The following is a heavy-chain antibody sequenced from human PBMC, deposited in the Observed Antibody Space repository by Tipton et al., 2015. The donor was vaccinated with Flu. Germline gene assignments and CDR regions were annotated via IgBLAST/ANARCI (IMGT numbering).Heavy chain of an antibody. J-gene: IGHJ4*02. V-gene: IGHV3-33*01. CDR3: AREFSEYYFDY. CDR2: LWFDGSHI. Sequence: RSLRLSCAASGFTFGSYGMHWVRQAPGKGLEWVAYLWFDGSHIHYADSVKGRFTISRDNSKNTLYLQMNTLRAGDTAVYFCAREFSEYYFDYWGQGTQVTVSA. CDR1: GFTFGSYG.